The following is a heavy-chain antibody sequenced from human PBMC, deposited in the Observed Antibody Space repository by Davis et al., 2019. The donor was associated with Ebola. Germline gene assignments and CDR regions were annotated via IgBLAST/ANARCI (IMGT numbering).Heavy chain of an antibody. J-gene: IGHJ4*02. V-gene: IGHV3-33*06. Sequence: GESLKISCAASGFTFSSYGMHWVRQAPGKGLEWVAVIWYDGSNKYYADSVKGRFTISRDNSKNTLYLQMNSLRAEDTAVYYCAKDRDRLRWYPFDYWGQGTLVTVSS. CDR3: AKDRDRLRWYPFDY. CDR1: GFTFSSYG. CDR2: IWYDGSNK. D-gene: IGHD4-23*01.